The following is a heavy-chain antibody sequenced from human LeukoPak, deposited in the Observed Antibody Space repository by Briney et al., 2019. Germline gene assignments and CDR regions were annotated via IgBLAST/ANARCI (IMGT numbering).Heavy chain of an antibody. V-gene: IGHV3-48*04. Sequence: GGSLRLSCAASGFTFSSFGMNWVRQAPGKGLEWVSYISSSSSTIYYADSVKGRFTVSRDNARNSLELQMNSLRAEDTAVYYCARSRRDGDYLFNAFDIWGQGTMVTVSS. CDR2: ISSSSSTI. J-gene: IGHJ3*02. D-gene: IGHD4-17*01. CDR3: ARSRRDGDYLFNAFDI. CDR1: GFTFSSFG.